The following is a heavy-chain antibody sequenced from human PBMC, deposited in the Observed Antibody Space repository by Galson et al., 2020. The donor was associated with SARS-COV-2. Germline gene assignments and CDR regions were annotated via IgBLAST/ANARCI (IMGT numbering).Heavy chain of an antibody. CDR2: IYSGGST. CDR1: GFTVSSNY. J-gene: IGHJ4*02. Sequence: QAGGSPRLSCPASGFTVSSNYMSWVRQAPGKGLEWVSVIYSGGSTYYADSVKGRFTISRDNFKNTLYLQMNSLRAEDTAVYYCARDYRDIVWGQGTLVTVSS. V-gene: IGHV3-66*01. D-gene: IGHD2-15*01. CDR3: ARDYRDIV.